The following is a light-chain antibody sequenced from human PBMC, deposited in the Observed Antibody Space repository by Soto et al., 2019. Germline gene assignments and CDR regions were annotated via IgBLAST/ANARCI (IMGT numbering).Light chain of an antibody. Sequence: EIVLTQSPGTLSLSPGERATLSCRASHSVSRIYLAWYQQTPGQAPRLLIYGASSRATGIPDRFSGSGSGTDFTLTISRLEPEDFAVYYWQQYGSSPPYTFGQGTKLEIK. J-gene: IGKJ2*01. CDR2: GAS. CDR3: QQYGSSPPYT. CDR1: HSVSRIY. V-gene: IGKV3-20*01.